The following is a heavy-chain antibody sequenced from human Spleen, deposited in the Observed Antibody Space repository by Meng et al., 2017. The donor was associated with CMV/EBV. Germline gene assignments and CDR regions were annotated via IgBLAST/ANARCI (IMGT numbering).Heavy chain of an antibody. V-gene: IGHV3-7*01. CDR2: IKGDGTEK. CDR1: GFTFSNYW. J-gene: IGHJ5*02. Sequence: GESLKISCAASGFTFSNYWMTWVRQAPGKGLEWVASIKGDGTEKHYVGSVKGRFTTSRDNAKKSVHLQMNSPRAEDTAVYYCAREVSTLVLRWFDPWGQGTLVTVSS. D-gene: IGHD2/OR15-2a*01. CDR3: AREVSTLVLRWFDP.